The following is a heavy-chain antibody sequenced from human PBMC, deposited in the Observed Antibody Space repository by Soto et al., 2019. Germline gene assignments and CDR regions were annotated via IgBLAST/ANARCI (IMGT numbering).Heavy chain of an antibody. D-gene: IGHD1-1*01. Sequence: QAQLVQSGSEVKKPGASVKVSCKASGYSFTDFVVNWVRQAPGQGLEWLGWISAYNGNRLYAPSFQGRLTVTTDTTRDTSYVELTNLRSDDTAIYYCARGHDIFTACKFEFWGPGIQVTGYS. CDR2: ISAYNGNR. J-gene: IGHJ4*02. V-gene: IGHV1-18*01. CDR3: ARGHDIFTACKFEF. CDR1: GYSFTDFV.